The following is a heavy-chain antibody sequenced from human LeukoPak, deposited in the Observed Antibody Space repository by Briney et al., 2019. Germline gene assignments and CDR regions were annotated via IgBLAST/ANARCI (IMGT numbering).Heavy chain of an antibody. CDR3: ASPPGIAAAGYFEY. V-gene: IGHV4-39*05. Sequence: NPSETPSPTRTVSGGSISSSSYYWGWISQPPRKGLEWIGSIYYSGSTHYNPSLKSRVTISVDTSKNQFSLKLSSVTAADTAVYYCASPPGIAAAGYFEYWGQGTLVTVSS. D-gene: IGHD6-13*01. J-gene: IGHJ4*02. CDR2: IYYSGST. CDR1: GGSISSSSYY.